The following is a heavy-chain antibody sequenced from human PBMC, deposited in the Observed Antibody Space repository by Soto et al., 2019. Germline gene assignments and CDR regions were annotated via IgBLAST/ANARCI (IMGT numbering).Heavy chain of an antibody. V-gene: IGHV4-30-4*01. J-gene: IGHJ4*02. CDR3: ARNGALDY. CDR2: ILYSGTT. Sequence: QGQLQEAGQGLVKPSQTLSLPGTVSAGSIRSGDYYWSWIRQPPGKGLAWIGYILYSGTTNDNPSLESRLTISVDTSKNQFSLTLPSVTAAATAVYYCARNGALDYWGRGTLVTVSS. D-gene: IGHD2-8*01. CDR1: AGSIRSGDYY.